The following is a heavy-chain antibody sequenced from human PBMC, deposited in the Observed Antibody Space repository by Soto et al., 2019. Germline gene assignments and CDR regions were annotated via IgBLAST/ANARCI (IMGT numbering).Heavy chain of an antibody. V-gene: IGHV3-9*01. CDR3: AKDFSYSSSWYHFDY. CDR2: ISWNSGSI. D-gene: IGHD6-13*01. J-gene: IGHJ4*02. CDR1: GFAFSSYG. Sequence: GGSLRLSCAASGFAFSSYGMHWVRQAPGKGLEWVSRISWNSGSIGYADSVKGRFTISRTSPKNSLYLQMNSLRPEDTALYYCAKDFSYSSSWYHFDYWGQGTLVTVSS.